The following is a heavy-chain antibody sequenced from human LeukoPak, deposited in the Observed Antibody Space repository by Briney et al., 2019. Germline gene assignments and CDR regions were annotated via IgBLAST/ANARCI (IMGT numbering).Heavy chain of an antibody. CDR1: GFTFSSNA. J-gene: IGHJ6*04. V-gene: IGHV3-23*01. CDR3: AKVGGGYDPHGFGRMDV. D-gene: IGHD5-12*01. Sequence: GSLRLSCAASGFTFSSNAMSWVRQAPGKGLEWVSAISGSGGTTYYADSVKGRFTISRDNSKNTLFLQMNSLRAEDTAVYYCAKVGGGYDPHGFGRMDVGAKGTTVTVS. CDR2: ISGSGGTT.